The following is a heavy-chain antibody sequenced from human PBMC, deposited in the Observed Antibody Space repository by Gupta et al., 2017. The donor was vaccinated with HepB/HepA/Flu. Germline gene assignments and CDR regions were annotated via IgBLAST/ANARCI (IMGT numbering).Heavy chain of an antibody. V-gene: IGHV3-30*04. CDR1: GFTFSSYA. Sequence: VQLVAPGGGVVQPGRSLRLSCAASGFTFSSYAMSWVRQAPGVGLECVALIATSLNEYNKHYADSVKGRFTISRDDSDNTLYLQMNSLRPEDTAVYYGARDLDSSGWWGGGDRWGQGTLVTVSA. D-gene: IGHD6-19*01. CDR2: IATSLNEYNK. CDR3: ARDLDSSGWWGGGDR. J-gene: IGHJ4*02.